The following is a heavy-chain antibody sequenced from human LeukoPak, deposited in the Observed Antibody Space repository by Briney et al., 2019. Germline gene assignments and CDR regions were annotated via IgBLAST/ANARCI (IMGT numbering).Heavy chain of an antibody. J-gene: IGHJ4*02. Sequence: ASVKVSCRASGGTFSSYAISWVRQAPGQGLEWMGRIIPIFGTANYAQKFQGRVTMTTDTSTSTAYMELRSLRSDDTAVYYCARDGSGSYFRPFDYWGQGTLVTVSS. D-gene: IGHD1-26*01. CDR1: GGTFSSYA. CDR3: ARDGSGSYFRPFDY. CDR2: IIPIFGTA. V-gene: IGHV1-69*05.